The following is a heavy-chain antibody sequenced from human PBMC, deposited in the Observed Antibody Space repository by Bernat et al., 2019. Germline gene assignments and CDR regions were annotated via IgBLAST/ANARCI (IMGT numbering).Heavy chain of an antibody. CDR1: GDSVSSNVFA. CDR2: TYYRSKWYY. V-gene: IGHV6-1*01. CDR3: ARDIIAAVGEIFDY. J-gene: IGHJ4*02. D-gene: IGHD6-13*01. Sequence: QVRLQQSGPGLVKPSQTLSLTCAISGDSVSSNVFAWNWIRQSPSRGLEWLGRTYYRSKWYYDYTMSVKSRITINPDTSKNQFSLQLNSVTPEDTAVYYCARDIIAAVGEIFDYWGQGTLVTVSS.